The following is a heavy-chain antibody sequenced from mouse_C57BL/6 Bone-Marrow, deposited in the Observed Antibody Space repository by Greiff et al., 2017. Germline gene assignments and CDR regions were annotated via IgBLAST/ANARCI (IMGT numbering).Heavy chain of an antibody. V-gene: IGHV5-15*01. CDR3: ARLDGSSYWYFDV. CDR1: GFTFSDYG. D-gene: IGHD1-1*01. CDR2: ISNLAYSI. Sequence: EVHLVESGGGLVQPGGSLKLSCAASGFTFSDYGMAWVRQAPRTGPEWVAFISNLAYSIYYADTVTGRFTISRENAKNTLYLEMSSLRSEDTARYDCARLDGSSYWYFDVWGTGTTVTVSS. J-gene: IGHJ1*03.